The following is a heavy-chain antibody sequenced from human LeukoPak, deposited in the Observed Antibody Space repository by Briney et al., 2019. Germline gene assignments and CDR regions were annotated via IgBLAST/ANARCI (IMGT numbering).Heavy chain of an antibody. CDR2: IYYRGNT. V-gene: IGHV4-39*07. CDR3: TRDREHGTQDS. Sequence: SEPLSHPCTVAGGSFTDYYWGWIRQPPGKGLEWIGSIYYRGNTFYNPSLRNRVSISIDTSKGRFSLNLNSVTAADTAVYFCTRDREHGTQDSWGQGTLVTVS. J-gene: IGHJ4*02. D-gene: IGHD1-26*01. CDR1: GGSFTDYY.